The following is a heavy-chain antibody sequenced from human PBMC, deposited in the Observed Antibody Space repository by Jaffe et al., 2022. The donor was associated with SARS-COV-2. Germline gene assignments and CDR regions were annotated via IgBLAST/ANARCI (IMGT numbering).Heavy chain of an antibody. D-gene: IGHD4-17*01. Sequence: EVHLVESGGLVVQPGGSLRLSCAASGFIFGDYTMHWVRQAPGKGLEWVSLISRDGGSTYYADSVRGRFTISRDNNKNSLYLQMNSLGTEDTALYYCAKDLYGDYNQYGMEVWGQGTTVTVAS. J-gene: IGHJ6*02. CDR1: GFIFGDYT. V-gene: IGHV3-43*01. CDR2: ISRDGGST. CDR3: AKDLYGDYNQYGMEV.